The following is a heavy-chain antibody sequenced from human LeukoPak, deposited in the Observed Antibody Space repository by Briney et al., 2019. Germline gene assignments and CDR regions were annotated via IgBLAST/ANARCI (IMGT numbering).Heavy chain of an antibody. V-gene: IGHV4-39*07. Sequence: SETLSLTCTVSGGSVSSTNSYWAWIRQSPGKGLEWIGSMFYSGSTFYNSSLKSRVTISVDTSRNQFSLKVTSLTAADTAVYYCARAQAKRCTYGVCFFWFDPWGQGTLVTVSS. J-gene: IGHJ5*02. CDR1: GGSVSSTNSY. CDR3: ARAQAKRCTYGVCFFWFDP. D-gene: IGHD2-8*01. CDR2: MFYSGST.